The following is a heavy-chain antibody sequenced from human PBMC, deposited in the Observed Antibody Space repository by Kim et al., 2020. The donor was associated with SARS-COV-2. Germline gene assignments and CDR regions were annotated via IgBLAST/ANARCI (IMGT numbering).Heavy chain of an antibody. CDR2: ISSNGGST. D-gene: IGHD3-10*01. J-gene: IGHJ6*02. CDR1: GFTFSSYA. Sequence: GGSLRLSCSASGFTFSSYAMHWVRQAPGKGLEYVSAISSNGGSTYYADSVKGRFTISRDNSKNTLYLQMSSLRAEDTAVYYCVKDYYYGSGQDGYYYYYGMDVWGQGTTVTVSS. V-gene: IGHV3-64D*09. CDR3: VKDYYYGSGQDGYYYYYGMDV.